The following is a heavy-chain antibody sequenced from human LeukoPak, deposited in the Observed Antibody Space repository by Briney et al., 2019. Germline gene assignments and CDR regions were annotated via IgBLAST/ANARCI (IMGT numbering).Heavy chain of an antibody. J-gene: IGHJ3*02. Sequence: GRSLRLSFAASGFTFSSYGIHWVRQAPGKGLEWVAVISYDGSNKYYADSVKGRFTISRDNSKNTLYLQMNSLRAEDTAVYYCAKALVAHDAFDIWGQGTMVTVSS. CDR1: GFTFSSYG. V-gene: IGHV3-30*18. CDR3: AKALVAHDAFDI. D-gene: IGHD5-12*01. CDR2: ISYDGSNK.